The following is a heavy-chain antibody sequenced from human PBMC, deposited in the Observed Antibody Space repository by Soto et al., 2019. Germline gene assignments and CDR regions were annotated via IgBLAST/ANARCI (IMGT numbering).Heavy chain of an antibody. CDR3: ARDHEFSSSSDY. CDR2: ISSSSYI. CDR1: GFTFSSYS. J-gene: IGHJ4*02. V-gene: IGHV3-21*01. Sequence: PGGSLRLSCAASGFTFSSYSMNWVRQAPGKGLEWVSSISSSSYIYYADSVKGRFTISRVNAKNSLYLQMNSLRAEDTAVYYCARDHEFSSSSDYWGQGTLVTVSS. D-gene: IGHD6-13*01.